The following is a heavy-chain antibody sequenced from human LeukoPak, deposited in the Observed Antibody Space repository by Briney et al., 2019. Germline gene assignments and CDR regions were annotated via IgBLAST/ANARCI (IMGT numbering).Heavy chain of an antibody. J-gene: IGHJ4*02. V-gene: IGHV3-15*01. Sequence: PGGSLRLSCAASGFTFSNAWMSWVRQPPGKGLEWVGRIKSKTDGGTTDCAEPVKGRFTISRDDSKNTLCLQMNFLKTEDTALYYCAAVSVDYGDSSFDFWGQGTVVTVSS. CDR2: IKSKTDGGTT. D-gene: IGHD4-17*01. CDR3: AAVSVDYGDSSFDF. CDR1: GFTFSNAW.